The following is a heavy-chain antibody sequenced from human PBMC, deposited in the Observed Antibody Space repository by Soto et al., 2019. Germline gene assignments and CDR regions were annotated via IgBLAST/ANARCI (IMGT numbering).Heavy chain of an antibody. CDR1: GGSISSGGYS. D-gene: IGHD3-16*02. Sequence: PSETLSLTCAVSGGSISSGGYSWSWIRQPPGKGLEWIGYIYHSGSTYYNPSLKSRVTISVDRSKNQFSLKLSSVTAADTAVYYCARLRSGYWGQGTLVTVSS. CDR2: IYHSGST. CDR3: ARLRSGY. J-gene: IGHJ4*02. V-gene: IGHV4-30-2*01.